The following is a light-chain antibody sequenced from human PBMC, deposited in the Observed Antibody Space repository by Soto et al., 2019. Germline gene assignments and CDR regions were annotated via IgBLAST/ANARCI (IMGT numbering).Light chain of an antibody. CDR2: SDN. V-gene: IGLV1-44*01. CDR1: SSNIGSNT. Sequence: QSVLTQSPSASGTPGQRGTLSCSGSSSNIGSNTVNWYHQLPGTAPKLLIYSDNQRPSGVPDRFSGSKSGTSASLAISGLQSEDEADYYCAAWDDSLNGYVFASGTKVTVL. CDR3: AAWDDSLNGYV. J-gene: IGLJ1*01.